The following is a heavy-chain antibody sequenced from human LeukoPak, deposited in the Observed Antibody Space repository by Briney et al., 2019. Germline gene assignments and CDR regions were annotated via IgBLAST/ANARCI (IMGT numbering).Heavy chain of an antibody. D-gene: IGHD3-16*01. Sequence: PSETLSLTCTVSGYSISSGYYWGWIRQPPGKGLEWIGSIYHSGSAYYNPSLKSRVTISVDTSKNQFFLKLSSVTAADTAVYYCGKHARDGGEEWSDPWGQGTLVTVSS. CDR2: IYHSGSA. V-gene: IGHV4-38-2*02. J-gene: IGHJ5*02. CDR1: GYSISSGYY. CDR3: GKHARDGGEEWSDP.